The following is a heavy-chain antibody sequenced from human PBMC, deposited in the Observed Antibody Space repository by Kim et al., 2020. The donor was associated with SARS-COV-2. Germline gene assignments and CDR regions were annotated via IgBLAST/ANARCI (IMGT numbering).Heavy chain of an antibody. Sequence: GGSLRLSCAASGFTFDDYAMHWVRQAPGKGLEWVSGISWNSGSIGYADSVKGRFTISRDNAKNSLYLQMNSLRAEDTALYYCAKDLAPAAAGIFHYYYYGMDVWGQGTTVTVSS. CDR1: GFTFDDYA. D-gene: IGHD6-13*01. J-gene: IGHJ6*02. CDR3: AKDLAPAAAGIFHYYYYGMDV. V-gene: IGHV3-9*01. CDR2: ISWNSGSI.